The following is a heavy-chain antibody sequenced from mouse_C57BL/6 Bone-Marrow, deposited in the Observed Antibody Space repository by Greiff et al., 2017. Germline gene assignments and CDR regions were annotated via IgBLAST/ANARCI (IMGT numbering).Heavy chain of an antibody. CDR3: ARPYYSNYVNAMDY. Sequence: VKLQESVAELVRPGASVKLSCTASGFNIKNTYMPWVKQRPEQGLAWIGMIHPNSGSTNYNEKFKSKATLTVDKSSSTAYMQLRSLTSEDSAVYYCARPYYSNYVNAMDYWGQGTSVTGSS. CDR1: GFNIKNTY. CDR2: IHPNSGST. J-gene: IGHJ4*01. D-gene: IGHD2-5*01. V-gene: IGHV1-64*01.